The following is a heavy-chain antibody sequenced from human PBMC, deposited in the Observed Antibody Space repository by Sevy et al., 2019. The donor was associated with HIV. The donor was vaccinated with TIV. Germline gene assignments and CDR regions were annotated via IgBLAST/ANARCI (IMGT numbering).Heavy chain of an antibody. CDR3: TRAERDYFYMDV. CDR2: IRTKAYGGTR. Sequence: GGSLRLSCTGSGFTLSNYVMSWVRQAPGKGLEWVASIRTKAYGGTREYAASVKGRFTVSRDDSKSIAYLEMNSLKIEDTAVYYCTRAERDYFYMDVWGKGTTVTVSS. J-gene: IGHJ6*03. V-gene: IGHV3-49*04. CDR1: GFTLSNYV.